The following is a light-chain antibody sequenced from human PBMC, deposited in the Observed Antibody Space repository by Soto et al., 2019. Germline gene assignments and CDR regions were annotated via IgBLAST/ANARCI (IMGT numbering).Light chain of an antibody. J-gene: IGKJ4*01. CDR1: QSISNY. CDR2: AAS. V-gene: IGKV1-39*01. CDR3: QQSQQSYSSPLT. Sequence: DIQMTQSPSSLSAYVGDRVTVTCRASQSISNYLNWYQQKQGKAPNLLIYAASTLQTGVPSRFSGSGSGTDFTLTISSLQPEDFATYYCQQSQQSYSSPLTFGGGTKVEIK.